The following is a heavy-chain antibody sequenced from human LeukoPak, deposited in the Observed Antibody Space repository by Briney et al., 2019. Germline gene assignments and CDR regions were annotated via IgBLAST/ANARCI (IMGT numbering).Heavy chain of an antibody. CDR1: GYTFTGYY. CDR3: ATDCSSTSCYLY. J-gene: IGHJ4*02. CDR2: ISPNSGGT. D-gene: IGHD2-2*01. Sequence: ASVKVSCKASGYTFTGYYMHWVRQAPGQGLEWMGWISPNSGGTNYAQKFQGRVTMTRDTSISTAYMELSRLRSDDTAVYYCATDCSSTSCYLYWGQGTLVTVSS. V-gene: IGHV1-2*02.